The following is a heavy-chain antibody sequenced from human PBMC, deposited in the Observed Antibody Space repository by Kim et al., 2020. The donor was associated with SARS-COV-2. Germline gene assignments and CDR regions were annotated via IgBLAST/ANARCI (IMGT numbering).Heavy chain of an antibody. J-gene: IGHJ6*02. D-gene: IGHD6-19*01. CDR2: IDPSDSYT. CDR3: ARLDAEMAGDLYYYYGMDV. CDR1: GYSFTSYW. Sequence: GESLKISCKGSGYSFTSYWISWVRQMPGKGLEWMGRIDPSDSYTNYSPSFQGHVTISADKSISTAYLQWSSLKASDTAMYYCARLDAEMAGDLYYYYGMDVWGQGTTVTVSS. V-gene: IGHV5-10-1*01.